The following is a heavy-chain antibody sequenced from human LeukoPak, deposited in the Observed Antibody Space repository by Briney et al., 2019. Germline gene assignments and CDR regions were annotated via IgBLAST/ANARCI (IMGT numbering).Heavy chain of an antibody. CDR1: GASISSGDYY. D-gene: IGHD3-22*01. CDR3: ARGLLSRDYDSSGFGY. J-gene: IGHJ4*02. Sequence: SETLSLTCTVSGASISSGDYYWNWIRQSPEKGLEWIGYIYYTGSIYYNPSLKSRVIISVDTSKNQFSLNLSSVTAADTAVYYCARGLLSRDYDSSGFGYWGQGTLVTVSS. V-gene: IGHV4-30-4*01. CDR2: IYYTGSI.